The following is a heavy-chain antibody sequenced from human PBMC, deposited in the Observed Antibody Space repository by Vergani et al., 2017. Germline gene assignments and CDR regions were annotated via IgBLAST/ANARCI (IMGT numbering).Heavy chain of an antibody. V-gene: IGHV1-69*01. CDR3: ARETGVAGYYYYGMDV. CDR2: IIPIFGTA. D-gene: IGHD6-19*01. CDR1: GGPFSSYA. Sequence: QVQLVQSGAEAKKPGSSVKVSCKASGGPFSSYAISWVRQAPGQGPEWTGGIIPIFGTANYAQKFQGRVTITADEPTSTAYTELSSLRSEDTAVYYCARETGVAGYYYYGMDVWGQGTTVTVSS. J-gene: IGHJ6*02.